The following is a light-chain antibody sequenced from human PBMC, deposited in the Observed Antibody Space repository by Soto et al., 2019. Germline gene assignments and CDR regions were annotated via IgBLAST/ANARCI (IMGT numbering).Light chain of an antibody. CDR3: QQRTNWSWT. CDR1: QTVRFY. Sequence: EIVLTQSPATLSLSPGERATLSCRASQTVRFYLAWYQQKPGQTPRLLIYDASKRASGIPARFSGSGSGTDFTLTISSLEPEEFSVYYCQQRTNWSWTFGRGTKVEVK. CDR2: DAS. V-gene: IGKV3-11*01. J-gene: IGKJ1*01.